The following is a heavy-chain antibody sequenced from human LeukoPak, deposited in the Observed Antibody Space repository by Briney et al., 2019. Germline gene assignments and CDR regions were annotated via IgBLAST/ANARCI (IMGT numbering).Heavy chain of an antibody. D-gene: IGHD2-15*01. CDR2: ISAYNGNT. J-gene: IGHJ3*02. CDR1: GYTFTSYG. Sequence: ASLKVSCKASGYTFTSYGISWVRQAPGQGLEWMGWISAYNGNTNYAQKLQGRVTMTTDTSTSTAYMELRSLRSDDTAVYYCARDSSKWSFDAFDIWGQGTMVTVSS. CDR3: ARDSSKWSFDAFDI. V-gene: IGHV1-18*01.